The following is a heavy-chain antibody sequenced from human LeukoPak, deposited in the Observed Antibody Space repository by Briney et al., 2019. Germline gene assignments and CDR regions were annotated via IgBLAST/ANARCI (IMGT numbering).Heavy chain of an antibody. CDR1: EFTFRSFA. CDR2: IAYDGSVA. J-gene: IGHJ4*02. Sequence: GGSLRLSCAASEFTFRSFAFHWVRRAPDKGLEWVAVIAYDGSVAYVADALKGRFTISRDDSKSTLYLQMNSLRPADTAVYYCARDMLKGAPDYLDHWGQGTLVTVSS. CDR3: ARDMLKGAPDYLDH. D-gene: IGHD3-10*02. V-gene: IGHV3-30*04.